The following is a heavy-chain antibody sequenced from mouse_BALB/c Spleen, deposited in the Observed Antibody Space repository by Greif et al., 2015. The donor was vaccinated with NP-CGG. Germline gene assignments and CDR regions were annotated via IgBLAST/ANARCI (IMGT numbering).Heavy chain of an antibody. V-gene: IGHV1-18*01. CDR2: INPNNGGS. J-gene: IGHJ1*01. Sequence: EVHLVESGPELVKPGASVKISCKTSGYTLTEYTMHWVKQSHGKSLEWIGGINPNNGGSIYNQKFKGKATLTEDRSSSTAYMELRSLTSEDSAVYFCVRKRYGNWYFDVWGAGTTVTVSS. CDR3: VRKRYGNWYFDV. CDR1: GYTLTEYT. D-gene: IGHD2-1*01.